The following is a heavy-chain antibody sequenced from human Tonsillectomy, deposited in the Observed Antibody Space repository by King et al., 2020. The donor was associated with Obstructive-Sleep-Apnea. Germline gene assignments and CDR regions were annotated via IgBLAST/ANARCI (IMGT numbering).Heavy chain of an antibody. CDR3: ARGSRTFDI. V-gene: IGHV1-8*01. Sequence: QLVQSGAEVKKPGASLKVSCKASGYTFTSYDINWLRQATGHGLEWMGCMKPNSGNTDYAQSFQGRVTMTRNTSISTAYMELSSLRSEDTAVYYCARGSRTFDIWGQGTMVTVSS. CDR1: GYTFTSYD. CDR2: MKPNSGNT. J-gene: IGHJ3*02. D-gene: IGHD1-14*01.